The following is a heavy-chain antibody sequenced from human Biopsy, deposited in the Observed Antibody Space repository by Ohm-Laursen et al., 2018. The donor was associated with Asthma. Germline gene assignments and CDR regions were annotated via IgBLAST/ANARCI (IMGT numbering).Heavy chain of an antibody. CDR1: GFTLRSFG. CDR3: AKGHGDYVFPYFQH. J-gene: IGHJ1*01. CDR2: ISYDGSDK. D-gene: IGHD4-17*01. Sequence: ALRLSCAPSGFTLRSFGIHWVRQAAGKGLEWVAVISYDGSDKYYAGSVKGRITIYRDNSKNTLYLQMNSLRAEDTAVYYCAKGHGDYVFPYFQHWGQGTLVTVSS. V-gene: IGHV3-30*18.